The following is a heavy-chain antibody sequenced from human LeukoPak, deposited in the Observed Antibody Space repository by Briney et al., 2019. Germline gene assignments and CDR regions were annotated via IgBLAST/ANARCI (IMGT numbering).Heavy chain of an antibody. CDR1: GGSISSYY. Sequence: SETLSLTCTVSGGSISSYYWSWIRQPPGKGLEWIGYIYYSGITNYNPSLKSRVTISVDTSRNQFSLKLNSVTATDTAVYYCAREGLAARRGGFDIWGQGTVVTVSS. J-gene: IGHJ3*02. V-gene: IGHV4-59*01. CDR2: IYYSGIT. CDR3: AREGLAARRGGFDI. D-gene: IGHD6-6*01.